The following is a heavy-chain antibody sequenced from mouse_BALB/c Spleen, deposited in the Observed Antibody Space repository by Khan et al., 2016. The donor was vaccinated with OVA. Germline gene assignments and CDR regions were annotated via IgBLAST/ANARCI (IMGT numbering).Heavy chain of an antibody. CDR3: ARQPYCHYNVIDY. J-gene: IGHJ4*01. CDR2: IWSDGST. Sequence: QVQLKESGPGLVAPSQSLSITCTISGFSLTNYGVHWVRQPPGKGLEWLVVIWSDGSTTYNSALKSRLTINKDNSKSQAFLKMNSLQTDDTAMYFYARQPYCHYNVIDYWGQGTSVTVSS. D-gene: IGHD2-10*02. CDR1: GFSLTNYG. V-gene: IGHV2-6-1*01.